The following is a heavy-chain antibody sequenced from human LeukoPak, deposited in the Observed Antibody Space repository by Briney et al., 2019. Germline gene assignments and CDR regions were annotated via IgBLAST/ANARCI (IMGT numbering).Heavy chain of an antibody. CDR3: ARDRGRYYMDV. J-gene: IGHJ6*03. D-gene: IGHD6-25*01. V-gene: IGHV3-21*01. CDR1: GFTFSSYN. CDR2: ISSSDSYI. Sequence: GGSLRLSCAASGFTFSSYNMNWVRQAPGKGLEWVSSISSSDSYIYYADSVKGRFTISRDNAKNSLYLQMNSLRAGDTAVYYCARDRGRYYMDVWGKGTTVTVSS.